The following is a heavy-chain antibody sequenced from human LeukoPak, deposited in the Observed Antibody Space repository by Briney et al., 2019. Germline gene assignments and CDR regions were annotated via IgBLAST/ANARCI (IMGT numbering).Heavy chain of an antibody. V-gene: IGHV4-39*01. J-gene: IGHJ4*02. CDR3: ARLRTVNYFDY. D-gene: IGHD3-10*01. CDR1: GGSFNSITYY. Sequence: SDTLSLTCTVSGGSFNSITYYWGWIRQPPGKGLEWIGGIYYSGNTYYNPSLKSRVTISVDTSKNQFSLKLTSVTAADTAVYYCARLRTVNYFDYWGQGTLVTVSS. CDR2: IYYSGNT.